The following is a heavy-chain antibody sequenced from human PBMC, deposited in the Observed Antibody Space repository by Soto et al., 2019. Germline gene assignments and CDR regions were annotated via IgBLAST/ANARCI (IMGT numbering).Heavy chain of an antibody. V-gene: IGHV3-23*01. CDR1: GFIFSDYA. CDR2: ISASGGNI. Sequence: EVQLLESGGGLARPGGSLRLSCVASGFIFSDYAMTWIRQAPGKGLEWVATISASGGNIEYTDSLKGRFTISRDNSKKTVYVQINGLTADDTAVHYCAKVAGGLGYFDLWGRGTLVTVSS. CDR3: AKVAGGLGYFDL. J-gene: IGHJ2*01. D-gene: IGHD3-16*01.